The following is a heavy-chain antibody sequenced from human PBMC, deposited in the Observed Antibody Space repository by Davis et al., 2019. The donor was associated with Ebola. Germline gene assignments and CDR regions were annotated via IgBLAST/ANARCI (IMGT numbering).Heavy chain of an antibody. CDR3: ARDIVGRYCTNGVCYTGWFDP. CDR1: GFTFSHHA. Sequence: GGSLRLSCVASGFTFSHHAMHWVRQAPGKGLEWVTIMSYDGLSIYYADSVRGRFTISRDNSKNTLYLQMNSLRAEDTAVYYCARDIVGRYCTNGVCYTGWFDPWGQGTLVTVSS. CDR2: MSYDGLSI. V-gene: IGHV3-30*04. D-gene: IGHD2-8*01. J-gene: IGHJ5*02.